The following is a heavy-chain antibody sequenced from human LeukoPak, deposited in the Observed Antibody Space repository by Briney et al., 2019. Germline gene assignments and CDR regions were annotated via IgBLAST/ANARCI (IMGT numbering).Heavy chain of an antibody. CDR2: IFYSGST. J-gene: IGHJ4*02. V-gene: IGHV4-59*07. CDR3: ARAYSGYCSSTSCQHFDY. Sequence: SDTLSLTCTVSGGSISGYYWSWIRQPPGKGLEWIGYIFYSGSTNYNPSLKSRVTISVDTSKNQFSLKLSSVTAADTAVYYCARAYSGYCSSTSCQHFDYWGQGTLVTVSS. D-gene: IGHD2-2*01. CDR1: GGSISGYY.